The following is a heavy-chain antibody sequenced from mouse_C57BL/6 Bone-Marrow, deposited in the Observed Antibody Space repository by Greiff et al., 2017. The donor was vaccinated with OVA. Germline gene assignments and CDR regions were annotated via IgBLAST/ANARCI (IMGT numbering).Heavy chain of an antibody. CDR1: GYAFTNYL. CDR3: ASNSFDY. Sequence: VQLQQSGAELARPGASVKLSCKASGYAFTNYLIEWVKQRPGQGLEWIGVINPGSGGTYYNEKFKGKATLTADKSSSAAYMQLSSLTSEDSAVYFCASNSFDYWGQGTTLTVSS. V-gene: IGHV1-54*01. J-gene: IGHJ2*01. CDR2: INPGSGGT.